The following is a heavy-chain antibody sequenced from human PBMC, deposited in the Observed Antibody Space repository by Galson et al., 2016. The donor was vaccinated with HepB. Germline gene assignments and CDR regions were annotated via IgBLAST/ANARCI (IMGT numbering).Heavy chain of an antibody. J-gene: IGHJ4*02. V-gene: IGHV4-31*03. CDR1: GGSIRTGGYY. CDR3: ARDKNERGYSYGHFDY. D-gene: IGHD5-18*01. Sequence: TLSLTCTVSGGSIRTGGYYWSWIRQHPTKGLEWIGYIYYGGNTNYNPSPKSRVTMSIDTSQNQFSLKLTSVTAADTAVYFCARDKNERGYSYGHFDYWGQGALVTVSS. CDR2: IYYGGNT.